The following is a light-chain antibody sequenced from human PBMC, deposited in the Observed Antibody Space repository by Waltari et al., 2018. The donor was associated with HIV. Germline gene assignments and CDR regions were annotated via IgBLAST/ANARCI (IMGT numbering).Light chain of an antibody. CDR2: RNN. CDR3: AAWDDSLSGVV. CDR1: SSTIGSNY. J-gene: IGLJ2*01. V-gene: IGLV1-47*01. Sequence: QSVLTQPPSASGTPGQRVTIPCSGSSSTIGSNYVSWYQQLPGTAPKLLIYRNNQRPSGVPDRFSGSKSGTSASLAISGLRSEDEADYYCAAWDDSLSGVVFGGGTKLTVL.